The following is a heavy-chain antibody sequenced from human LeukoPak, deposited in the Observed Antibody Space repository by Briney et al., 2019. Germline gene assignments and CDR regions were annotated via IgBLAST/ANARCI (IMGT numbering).Heavy chain of an antibody. J-gene: IGHJ6*03. D-gene: IGHD6-6*01. CDR2: IYYSGST. V-gene: IGHV4-39*01. CDR1: GGSISSSSYY. CDR3: ARLAGGIAARHSFSDPLSYYYYMDV. Sequence: SETLSLTCTVSGGSISSSSYYWGWIRQPPGKGLEWIGSIYYSGSTYYNPSLKSRVTISVTTSKNQFSLKLSSVTAADKAVYYCARLAGGIAARHSFSDPLSYYYYMDVWGKGTTVTVSS.